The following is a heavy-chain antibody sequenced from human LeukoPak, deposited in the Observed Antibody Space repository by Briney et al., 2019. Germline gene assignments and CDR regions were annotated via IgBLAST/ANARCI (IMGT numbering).Heavy chain of an antibody. J-gene: IGHJ3*02. D-gene: IGHD6-19*01. CDR2: IKQDGSEK. Sequence: GGSLRLSCAASGFTFSSYWMSWVRQAPGKGLEWVANIKQDGSEKYYVDSVKGRFTISRDNAKNSLYLQMNSLRAEDTAVYYCARDKEARIAVAGKGDAFDIWGQGTMVTVSS. V-gene: IGHV3-7*03. CDR3: ARDKEARIAVAGKGDAFDI. CDR1: GFTFSSYW.